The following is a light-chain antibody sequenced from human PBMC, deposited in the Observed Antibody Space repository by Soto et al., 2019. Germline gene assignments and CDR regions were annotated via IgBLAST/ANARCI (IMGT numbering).Light chain of an antibody. CDR2: DPS. Sequence: EIVLTQSPATLSLSPGEIATLFCRASQSVAGYIAWYQQIPGQSPRLLIYDPSHRPTGIPVRFSRSGSGTDFTLPISSLEPEGFAVYHCQQRSKWRVLLLGGGTRVQI. CDR1: QSVAGY. V-gene: IGKV3-11*01. J-gene: IGKJ4*01. CDR3: QQRSKWRVLL.